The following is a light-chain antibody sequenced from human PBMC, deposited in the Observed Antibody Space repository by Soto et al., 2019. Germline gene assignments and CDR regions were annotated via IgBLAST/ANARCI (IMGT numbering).Light chain of an antibody. CDR1: QSISSW. V-gene: IGKV1-5*03. J-gene: IGKJ1*01. CDR2: KAS. Sequence: DIQITQSPSTLSASVGDRVTITCRASQSISSWLAWYQQKPGKAPKLLIYKASSLEYGVPSRFSGSGSGTEFPLTISSLQPDDFATYYCQQYNAYWTFGQGTKVEIK. CDR3: QQYNAYWT.